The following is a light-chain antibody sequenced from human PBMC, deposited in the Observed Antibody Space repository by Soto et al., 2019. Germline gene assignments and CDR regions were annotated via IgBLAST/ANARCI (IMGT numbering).Light chain of an antibody. J-gene: IGKJ4*01. CDR3: QQRSSWLT. CDR1: QSIPRF. Sequence: EIVLTQSPATLSLSPGERATLSCRASQSIPRFLVWYQQKPGQAPRLLIYDTSSRATGIPARFSGSGSGTDFNLTISSLEPEDFAVYYCQQRSSWLTFGGGTKVEIK. V-gene: IGKV3-11*01. CDR2: DTS.